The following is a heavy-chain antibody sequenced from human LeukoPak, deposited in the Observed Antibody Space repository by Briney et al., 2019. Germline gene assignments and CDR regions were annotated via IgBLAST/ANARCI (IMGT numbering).Heavy chain of an antibody. CDR1: GYTFTSYG. CDR2: IVVGSGNT. CDR3: AASYSSSWVDY. J-gene: IGHJ4*02. D-gene: IGHD6-13*01. Sequence: SVKVSCKASGYTFTSYGISWVRQARGQRLEWIGWIVVGSGNTNYAQKFQERVTITRDMSTSTAYMELSSLRSEDTAVYYCAASYSSSWVDYWGQGTLVTVSS. V-gene: IGHV1-58*02.